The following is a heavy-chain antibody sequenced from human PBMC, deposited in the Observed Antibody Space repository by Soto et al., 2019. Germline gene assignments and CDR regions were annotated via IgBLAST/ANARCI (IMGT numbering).Heavy chain of an antibody. V-gene: IGHV5-10-1*01. J-gene: IGHJ6*04. CDR2: IDPSDSYI. CDR1: GYSFSNYW. Sequence: PGESLKISCKGSGYSFSNYWISWVRQMPGKGLEWMGRIDPSDSYINYSPSFQGHVTISADQSISTAYLQWSSLKASDTAMYYCARLMVPYYYHRMDVWGEWTTVTVSS. CDR3: ARLMVPYYYHRMDV. D-gene: IGHD2-8*01.